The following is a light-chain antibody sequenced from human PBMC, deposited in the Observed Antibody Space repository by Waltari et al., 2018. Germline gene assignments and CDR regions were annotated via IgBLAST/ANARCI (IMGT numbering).Light chain of an antibody. J-gene: IGKJ1*01. CDR2: KAS. CDR3: QQYDAYSRT. V-gene: IGKV1-5*03. Sequence: DIQMTQSPSTLSASVGDRVTITCRASQDIRSWLAWYQQKPGKAPVLLIYKASTLHGGVPSRISGSGSGTEFTFTISSLQPDDFATYYCQQYDAYSRTFGQGTKVEVK. CDR1: QDIRSW.